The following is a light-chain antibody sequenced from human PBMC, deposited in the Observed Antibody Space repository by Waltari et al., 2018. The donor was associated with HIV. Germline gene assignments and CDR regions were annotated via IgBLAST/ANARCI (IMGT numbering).Light chain of an antibody. CDR1: RSNIGPGYD. Sequence: QSVLTQPPSVSGAPGQRVTISCPGSRSNIGPGYDLDRYQQLPGTAPKLLIYGNNNRPSGVPDRFSGSKSDTSASLAITGLQAEDEADYYCQSFDRSLSAWVFGGGTKLTVL. J-gene: IGLJ2*01. V-gene: IGLV1-40*01. CDR2: GNN. CDR3: QSFDRSLSAWV.